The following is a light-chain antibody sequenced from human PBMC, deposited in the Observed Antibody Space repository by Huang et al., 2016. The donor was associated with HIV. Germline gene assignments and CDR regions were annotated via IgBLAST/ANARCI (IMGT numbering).Light chain of an antibody. CDR1: QSVSSD. CDR3: RQRSNWLT. Sequence: EIVLTQSPATLSLSPGERATLSCRASQSVSSDLDWYQQKPGQAPRLRIYDASNRATGIPARFSGSGSETDFTLTISSLEPEDFAVYYCRQRSNWLTFGGGTKVEIK. V-gene: IGKV3-11*01. CDR2: DAS. J-gene: IGKJ4*01.